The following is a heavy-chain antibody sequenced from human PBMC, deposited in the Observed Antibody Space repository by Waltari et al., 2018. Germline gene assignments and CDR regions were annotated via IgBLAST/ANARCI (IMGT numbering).Heavy chain of an antibody. Sequence: QLHLQQSGPGLVKPSEPLSLTCSVSGDSIRTSRYYWGWIRQPPGKGLEWIGSAFHGGTTHYNPSLKSRVTISIDTSRNQFSLTLSSVTAADTAVFYCAGGYSSGWYAYWGQGTQVTVPS. CDR2: AFHGGTT. J-gene: IGHJ4*02. CDR1: GDSIRTSRYY. CDR3: AGGYSSGWYAY. D-gene: IGHD6-19*01. V-gene: IGHV4-39*01.